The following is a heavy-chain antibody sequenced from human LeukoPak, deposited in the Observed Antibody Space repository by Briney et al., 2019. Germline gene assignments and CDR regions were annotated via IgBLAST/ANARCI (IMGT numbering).Heavy chain of an antibody. CDR1: GYTFTGYY. J-gene: IGHJ3*02. V-gene: IGHV1-2*02. Sequence: ASVKVFCKASGYTFTGYYMHWVRQAPGQGLERMGWINPNSGGTNYAQKFQGRVTMTRDTSISTAYMELSSLRSEDTAIYYCARIRDGYNDAYDIWGQGTVVTVPS. CDR3: ARIRDGYNDAYDI. D-gene: IGHD5-24*01. CDR2: INPNSGGT.